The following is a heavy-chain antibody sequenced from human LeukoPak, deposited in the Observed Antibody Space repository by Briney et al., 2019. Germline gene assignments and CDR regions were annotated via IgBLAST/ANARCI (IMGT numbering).Heavy chain of an antibody. CDR2: IIPIFGTA. CDR1: GGTFSSYA. CDR3: AMIPADRDRYYYYGMDV. V-gene: IGHV1-69*13. Sequence: SVKVSCKASGGTFSSYAISWVRQAPGQGLEWMGGIIPIFGTANYAQKFQGRVTITADESTSTAYMELSSLRSEDTAVYYCAMIPADRDRYYYYGMDVWGQGTTVTVSS. D-gene: IGHD2-2*01. J-gene: IGHJ6*02.